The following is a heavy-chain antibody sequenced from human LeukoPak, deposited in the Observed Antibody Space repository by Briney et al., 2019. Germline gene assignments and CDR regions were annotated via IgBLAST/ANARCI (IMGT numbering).Heavy chain of an antibody. CDR2: IYTSGST. V-gene: IGHV4-61*02. CDR1: GGSISSGSYY. J-gene: IGHJ4*02. CDR3: ASVRY. Sequence: SETLSLTCTVSGGSISSGSYYWSWIRQPAGKGLEWIWRIYTSGSTNYNPSLKSRVTISVDTSKNQFSLKLSSVTAADTAVYYCASVRYWGQGTLVTVSS. D-gene: IGHD6-6*01.